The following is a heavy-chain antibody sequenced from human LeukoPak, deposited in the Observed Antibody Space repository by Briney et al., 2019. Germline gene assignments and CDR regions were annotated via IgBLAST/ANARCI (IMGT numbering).Heavy chain of an antibody. D-gene: IGHD1/OR15-1a*01. Sequence: GGSLRLSCAAASLAFSTDSMEWVRRAPGRGLEWVSTISRTSSYIDEADSVKGRCTISRDNANNSLYLQMNNVRDDDTAVYYCVTRASVNGKTRFWGQGTLVTVSS. CDR2: ISRTSSYI. V-gene: IGHV3-21*01. J-gene: IGHJ4*02. CDR1: SLAFSTDS. CDR3: VTRASVNGKTRF.